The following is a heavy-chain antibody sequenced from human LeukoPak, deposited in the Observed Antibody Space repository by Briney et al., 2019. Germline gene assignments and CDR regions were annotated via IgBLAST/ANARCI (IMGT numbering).Heavy chain of an antibody. J-gene: IGHJ4*02. D-gene: IGHD2-15*01. CDR1: GGSTSSSSYY. CDR2: IYYSGST. V-gene: IGHV4-39*01. Sequence: SETLSLTCSVSGGSTSSSSYYWGWIRQPPGKGLEWIGSIYYSGSTYYNSSLKSRVTISVDTSKNQFSLKLSSVTAADTAVYYSARCYCSGGSCYPDYWGQGTLVTVPS. CDR3: ARCYCSGGSCYPDY.